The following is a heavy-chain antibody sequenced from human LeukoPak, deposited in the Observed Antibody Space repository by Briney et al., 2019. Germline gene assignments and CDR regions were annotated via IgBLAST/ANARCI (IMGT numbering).Heavy chain of an antibody. V-gene: IGHV3-7*01. CDR1: GFTLSSYW. D-gene: IGHD2-21*01. CDR2: IKEDGSEK. Sequence: GGSLRLSCAASGFTLSSYWMSWVRQAPGKGLEWVANIKEDGSEKYYVDSVKGRFTISRDNAKSSLYLQMNSLRAEDTAVYYCARGSKTLRYWGQGTLVTVSS. CDR3: ARGSKTLRY. J-gene: IGHJ4*02.